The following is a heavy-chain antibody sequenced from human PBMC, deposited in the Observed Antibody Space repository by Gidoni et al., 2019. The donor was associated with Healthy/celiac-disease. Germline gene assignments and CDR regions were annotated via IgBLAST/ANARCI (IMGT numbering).Heavy chain of an antibody. D-gene: IGHD6-13*01. J-gene: IGHJ5*02. CDR1: GGSFVGYS. CDR3: TRVLGASTWFLA. CDR2: INHSGST. Sequence: QLQQWGAGLLKPAETLSLTCAVYGGSFVGYSWNWIRQFPGQGLEWLGEINHSGSTKYHPSLKSRLTLSVDTSKHQFSLKLKSVTAADAAVYYCTRVLGASTWFLAWGQGTQVTVSS. V-gene: IGHV4-34*02.